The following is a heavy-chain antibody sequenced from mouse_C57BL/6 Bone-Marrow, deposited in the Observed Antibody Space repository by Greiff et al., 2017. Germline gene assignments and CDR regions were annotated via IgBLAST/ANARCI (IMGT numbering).Heavy chain of an antibody. Sequence: EVMLVESGPGLAKPSQTLSLTCSVTGYSITSDYWNWIRKFPGNKLEYMGYISYSGSTYYNPSLKSRISITRDTSKKQYYLQLNSVTTEDTATYYCARSKLTGTLGVWMDYWGQGTSVTVSS. CDR2: ISYSGST. J-gene: IGHJ4*01. CDR3: ARSKLTGTLGVWMDY. V-gene: IGHV3-8*01. CDR1: GYSITSDY. D-gene: IGHD4-1*01.